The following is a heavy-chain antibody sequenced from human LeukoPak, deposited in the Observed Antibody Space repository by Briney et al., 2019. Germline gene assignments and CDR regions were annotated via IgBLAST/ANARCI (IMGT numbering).Heavy chain of an antibody. J-gene: IGHJ4*02. V-gene: IGHV1-2*02. CDR3: ARDRTGTTGYDY. CDR2: INPNSGGT. D-gene: IGHD1-1*01. Sequence: GASVKVSCEASGYTFTGYYMHWVRQAPGQGLEWMGWINPNSGGTNYAQKFQGRVTMTRDTSISTAYMELSRLRSDDTAVYYCARDRTGTTGYDYWGQGTLVTVSS. CDR1: GYTFTGYY.